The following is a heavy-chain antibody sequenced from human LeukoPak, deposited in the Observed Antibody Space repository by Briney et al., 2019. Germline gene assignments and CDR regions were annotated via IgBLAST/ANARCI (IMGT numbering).Heavy chain of an antibody. CDR1: GFTFDDYG. J-gene: IGHJ4*02. CDR2: INWNGGST. CDR3: ARALRGYSYVLDY. Sequence: PGGSLRLSCAASGFTFDDYGMSWVRQAPGKGLEWVSGINWNGGSTGYADSVKGRFTISRDNSKNTLYLQMNSLRADDTAVYYCARALRGYSYVLDYWGQGALVTVSS. D-gene: IGHD5-18*01. V-gene: IGHV3-20*04.